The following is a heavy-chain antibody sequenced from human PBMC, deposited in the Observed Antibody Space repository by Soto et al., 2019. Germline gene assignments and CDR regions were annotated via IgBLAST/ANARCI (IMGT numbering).Heavy chain of an antibody. J-gene: IGHJ6*02. CDR1: GFTFSSYA. V-gene: IGHV3-23*01. Sequence: GGSLRLSCAASGFTFSSYAMSWVRQAPGKGLEWVSAISGSGGSTYYADSVKGRFTISRDNSKNTLYLQMSSLRAEDTAVYYCAANRGYNYYYGMDVWGQGTTVTVSS. CDR2: ISGSGGST. CDR3: AANRGYNYYYGMDV. D-gene: IGHD3-22*01.